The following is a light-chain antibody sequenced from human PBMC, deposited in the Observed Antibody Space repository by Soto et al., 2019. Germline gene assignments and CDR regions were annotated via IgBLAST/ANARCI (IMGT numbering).Light chain of an antibody. J-gene: IGKJ1*01. Sequence: EIVLTQSPATLSLPPGERATLSCRASRSVSSYLAWYQQKAGQAPRLLIYEASNRATGIPARVSGSGSGTDFTLTISTLKTEDFAVYYCQQRSYWLWTFGQGTKVEIK. CDR3: QQRSYWLWT. CDR1: RSVSSY. V-gene: IGKV3-11*01. CDR2: EAS.